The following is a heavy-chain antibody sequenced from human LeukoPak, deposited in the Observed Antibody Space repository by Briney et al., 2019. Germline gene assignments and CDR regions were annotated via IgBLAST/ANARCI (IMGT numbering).Heavy chain of an antibody. V-gene: IGHV4-61*02. CDR1: GGSISSGSYY. Sequence: PSETLSLTCTVSGGSISSGSYYWSWIRQPAGKGLEWIGRIYTSGSTNYNPSLKSRVTISVDTSKNQFSLKLSSVTAADTAVYYCARDRRGTLPATAAYFDYWGQGTLVTVSS. J-gene: IGHJ4*02. CDR2: IYTSGST. D-gene: IGHD2-2*01. CDR3: ARDRRGTLPATAAYFDY.